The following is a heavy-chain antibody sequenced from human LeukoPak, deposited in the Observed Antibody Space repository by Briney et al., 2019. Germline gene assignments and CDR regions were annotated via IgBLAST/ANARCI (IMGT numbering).Heavy chain of an antibody. V-gene: IGHV1-18*01. CDR3: ARITMVRGVIFDWYFDL. CDR1: GYTFTSYG. Sequence: ASVKVSCKASGYTFTSYGISWVRQAPGQGFEWMGWISAYNGNTNYAQKLQGRVTMTTDTSTSTAYMELRSLRSDDTAVYYCARITMVRGVIFDWYFDLWGRGTLVTVSS. J-gene: IGHJ2*01. CDR2: ISAYNGNT. D-gene: IGHD3-10*01.